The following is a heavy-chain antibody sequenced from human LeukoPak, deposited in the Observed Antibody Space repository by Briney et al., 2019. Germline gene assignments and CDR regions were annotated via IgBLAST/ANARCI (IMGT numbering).Heavy chain of an antibody. CDR2: IWYDGSNK. Sequence: GGSLRLSCAASGFTYSSYGMHWVRQAPGKGLEWVALIWYDGSNKYYTDSVKGRLTISRDNSKNTLYLQMNSLRAEDTAIYYCAREGPRGNSQFDYWGQGTLVTVSS. CDR1: GFTYSSYG. D-gene: IGHD2/OR15-2a*01. V-gene: IGHV3-33*01. CDR3: AREGPRGNSQFDY. J-gene: IGHJ4*02.